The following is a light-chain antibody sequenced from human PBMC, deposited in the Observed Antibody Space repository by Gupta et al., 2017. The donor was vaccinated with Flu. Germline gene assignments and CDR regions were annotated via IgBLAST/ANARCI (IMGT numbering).Light chain of an antibody. CDR3: KQTLKTPCT. Sequence: VTPGEPASSSCSTSECRLHSNGYKYLEWYLKKPGQSQQLLINLDSKRADGVPDMFSGSGSGKEFTLTISRQEAEDVGFYYYKQTLKTPCTFGQGTKVEIK. V-gene: IGKV2-28*01. CDR1: ECRLHSNGYKY. CDR2: LDS. J-gene: IGKJ1*01.